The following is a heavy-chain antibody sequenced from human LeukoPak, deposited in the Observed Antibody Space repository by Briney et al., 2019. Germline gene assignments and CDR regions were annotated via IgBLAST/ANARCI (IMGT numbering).Heavy chain of an antibody. Sequence: GASVKVSCEASGYTFTGYYMHWVRQAPGQGLEWMGWINPNSGGTNYAQKFQGRVTMTRDTSISTAYMELSRLRSDDTAVYYCARAGPLAAGRNWFDPWGQGTLVTVSS. CDR3: ARAGPLAAGRNWFDP. J-gene: IGHJ5*02. D-gene: IGHD6-13*01. CDR2: INPNSGGT. V-gene: IGHV1-2*02. CDR1: GYTFTGYY.